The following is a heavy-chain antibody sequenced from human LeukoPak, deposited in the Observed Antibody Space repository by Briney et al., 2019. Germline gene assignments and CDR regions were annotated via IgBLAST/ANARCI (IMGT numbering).Heavy chain of an antibody. D-gene: IGHD2-21*02. CDR1: GGSISSYY. CDR3: ARGSYCGGDCYSVFDY. V-gene: IGHV4-59*01. CDR2: IYYSGST. Sequence: PSETLSLTCTVSGGSISSYYWSWIRQPPGKGLEWIGYIYYSGSTNYNPSLKSRVTISVDTSKNQFSLKLSSVTAADTAVYYCARGSYCGGDCYSVFDYWGQGTLATVSS. J-gene: IGHJ4*02.